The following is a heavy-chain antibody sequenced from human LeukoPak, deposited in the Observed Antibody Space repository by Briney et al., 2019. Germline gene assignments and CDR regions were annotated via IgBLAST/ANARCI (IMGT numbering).Heavy chain of an antibody. CDR2: INPNSGGT. V-gene: IGHV1-2*02. Sequence: GASVKVSCKASGYTFTGYYMHWVRQAPGQGLEWMGWINPNSGGTNYAQKFQGRVTMTRDTSISTAYMELSRLRSDDTAVYYCARGLLYYDILTGYQGYNWFDPWGQGTLVTVSS. J-gene: IGHJ5*02. D-gene: IGHD3-9*01. CDR1: GYTFTGYY. CDR3: ARGLLYYDILTGYQGYNWFDP.